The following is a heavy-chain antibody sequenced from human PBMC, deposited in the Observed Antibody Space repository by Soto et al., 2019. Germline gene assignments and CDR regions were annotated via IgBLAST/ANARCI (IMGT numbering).Heavy chain of an antibody. Sequence: PSETLSLTCAVCGGSFSGYYWGWIRQPPGKGLEWIGEINHSGSTNYNPSLKSRVTISVDTSKNQFSLKLSSVTAADTAVYYCARAGSHTRDIVVVPAAMIDYWGQGTLVTVSS. D-gene: IGHD2-2*01. CDR2: INHSGST. CDR3: ARAGSHTRDIVVVPAAMIDY. J-gene: IGHJ4*02. V-gene: IGHV4-34*01. CDR1: GGSFSGYY.